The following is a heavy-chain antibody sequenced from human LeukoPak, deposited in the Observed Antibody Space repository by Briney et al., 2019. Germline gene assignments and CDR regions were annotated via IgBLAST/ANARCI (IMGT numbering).Heavy chain of an antibody. J-gene: IGHJ5*02. CDR1: GGSISSYY. CDR2: IYTSGST. CDR3: ARQLGYCSGGSCYGGGHWFDP. V-gene: IGHV4-4*09. D-gene: IGHD2-15*01. Sequence: SETLSLTCTVSGGSISSYYWSWIRQPPGKGLEWIGYIYTSGSTNYNPSLKSRVTISVDTSKNQFSLKLSSVTAADTAVYYCARQLGYCSGGSCYGGGHWFDPWGQGTLVTVSS.